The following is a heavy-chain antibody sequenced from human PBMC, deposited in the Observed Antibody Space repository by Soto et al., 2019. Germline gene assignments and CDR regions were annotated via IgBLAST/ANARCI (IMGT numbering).Heavy chain of an antibody. J-gene: IGHJ4*02. CDR2: IYYSGST. CDR1: GDSISSSNYH. CDR3: TRAPLN. V-gene: IGHV4-39*07. Sequence: PSETLSLTCTVSGDSISSSNYHWGWIRQAPGKGLEWIGSIYYSGSTYYNPSLKSRVTISVDTSKNQFSLKLSSVTAADTAVYYCTRAPLNWGQGTLVTVSS.